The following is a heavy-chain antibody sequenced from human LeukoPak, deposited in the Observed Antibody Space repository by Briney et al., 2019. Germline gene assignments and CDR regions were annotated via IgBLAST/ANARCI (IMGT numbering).Heavy chain of an antibody. Sequence: ASVKVSSKVSGYTLTELSMHWVRQAPGKGLEWMGGFDPEDGETIYAQKFQGRVTMTEDTSTDTAYMELSSLRSEDTAVYYCATRIVVVPAAANLRLYYFDYWGQGTLVTVSS. V-gene: IGHV1-24*01. D-gene: IGHD2-2*01. CDR2: FDPEDGET. CDR3: ATRIVVVPAAANLRLYYFDY. CDR1: GYTLTELS. J-gene: IGHJ4*02.